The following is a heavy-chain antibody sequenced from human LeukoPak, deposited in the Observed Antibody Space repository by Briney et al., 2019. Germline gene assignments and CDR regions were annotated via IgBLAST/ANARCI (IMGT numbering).Heavy chain of an antibody. J-gene: IGHJ6*02. V-gene: IGHV3-30*04. Sequence: GGSLRLSCAASGFTFSSYAMHWVRQAPGKGLEWVAVISYDGSNKYYADSVKGRFTISRDNSKNTLYLQMNSLRAEDTAVYYCARPYCSSTSCYAYYYGMDVWGQGTTVTVSS. CDR3: ARPYCSSTSCYAYYYGMDV. CDR2: ISYDGSNK. CDR1: GFTFSSYA. D-gene: IGHD2-2*01.